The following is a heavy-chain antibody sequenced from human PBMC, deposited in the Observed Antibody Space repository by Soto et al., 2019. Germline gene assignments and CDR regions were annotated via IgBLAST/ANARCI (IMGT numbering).Heavy chain of an antibody. J-gene: IGHJ3*02. CDR3: AREAGYCSRTSCYRRAFDT. Sequence: EVQLVESGGDLVQPGGSLSLSCAASGFTFSGHWMHWVRQVPGKGLEWVSRINTDGGSSAYADSVKGRFTISRDNATNTLSLQMNGLRAEDTAVYYCAREAGYCSRTSCYRRAFDTWGQGTTVTVSS. CDR2: INTDGGSS. D-gene: IGHD2-2*01. V-gene: IGHV3-74*03. CDR1: GFTFSGHW.